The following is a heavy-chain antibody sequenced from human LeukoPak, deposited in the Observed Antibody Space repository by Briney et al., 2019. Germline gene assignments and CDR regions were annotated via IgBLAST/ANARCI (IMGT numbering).Heavy chain of an antibody. CDR3: ARDDVYCSTSSCYVNWFDP. D-gene: IGHD2-2*01. J-gene: IGHJ5*02. V-gene: IGHV1-2*02. CDR1: GYTFTGYY. CDR2: INPNSGGT. Sequence: ASVKVSCKASGYTFTGYYMHWVGQAPGQGLEWMGWINPNSGGTNYAQKFQGRVTMTRDTSISTAYMELSRLTSDDTAVYYCARDDVYCSTSSCYVNWFDPWGQGTLVTVSS.